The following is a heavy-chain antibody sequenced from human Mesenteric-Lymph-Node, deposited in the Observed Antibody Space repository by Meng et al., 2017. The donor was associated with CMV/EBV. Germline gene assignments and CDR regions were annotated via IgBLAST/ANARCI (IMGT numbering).Heavy chain of an antibody. CDR2: INPNSGGT. D-gene: IGHD2-2*01. J-gene: IGHJ5*02. Sequence: ASVKVSCKASGYTFTGNYLHWVRQAPGQGLEWMGWINPNSGGTKYAQRFQGRITMTRDESTSTAYMELSSLRSEDTAVYYCARDGSMNVQYQLLSPWFDPWGQGTLVTVSS. CDR1: GYTFTGNY. CDR3: ARDGSMNVQYQLLSPWFDP. V-gene: IGHV1-2*02.